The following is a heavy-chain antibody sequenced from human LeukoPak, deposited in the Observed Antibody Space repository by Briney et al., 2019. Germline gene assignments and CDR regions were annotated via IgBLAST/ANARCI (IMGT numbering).Heavy chain of an antibody. D-gene: IGHD3-10*01. Sequence: GGSLRLSCAASGFTFSSYSMNWVRQAPGKGLEWVSSISSSSSYIYYADSVKGRFTISRDNAKNSLNLQMNSLRAEDTAVYYCATNRYYYGSGSYYPNWGQGTLVTVSS. CDR1: GFTFSSYS. V-gene: IGHV3-21*01. CDR2: ISSSSSYI. CDR3: ATNRYYYGSGSYYPN. J-gene: IGHJ4*02.